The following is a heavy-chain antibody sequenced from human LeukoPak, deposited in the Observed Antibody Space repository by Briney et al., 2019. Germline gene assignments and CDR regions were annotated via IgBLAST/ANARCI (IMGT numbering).Heavy chain of an antibody. Sequence: QAGGSLRLSCAASGFTFSSYGMHWVRQAPGKGLEWVAFIRYDGSNKYYADSVKGRFTISRDNSKNTLYLQMNSLRAEDTAVYYCAKEEAYDSSGYYYFDYWGQGTLVTVSS. CDR2: IRYDGSNK. J-gene: IGHJ4*02. D-gene: IGHD3-22*01. CDR1: GFTFSSYG. CDR3: AKEEAYDSSGYYYFDY. V-gene: IGHV3-30*02.